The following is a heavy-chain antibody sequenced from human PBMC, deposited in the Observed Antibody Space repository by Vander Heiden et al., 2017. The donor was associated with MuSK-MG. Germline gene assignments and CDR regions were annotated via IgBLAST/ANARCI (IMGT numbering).Heavy chain of an antibody. V-gene: IGHV1-69*10. Sequence: QVQLVQSGAEVKKPGSSVKVSCKASGGTFSSYAISWVRQAPGQGLEWMGGIIPILGIANYAQKVQGRVTITADKSTSTAYMELSRLRSEDTAVYYCARDTISPAITLPSDYWGQGTLVTVSS. CDR2: IIPILGIA. J-gene: IGHJ4*02. CDR1: GGTFSSYA. CDR3: ARDTISPAITLPSDY. D-gene: IGHD5-12*01.